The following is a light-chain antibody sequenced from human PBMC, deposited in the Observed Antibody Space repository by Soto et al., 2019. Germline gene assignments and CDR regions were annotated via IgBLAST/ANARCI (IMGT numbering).Light chain of an antibody. V-gene: IGKV3-15*01. J-gene: IGKJ5*01. Sequence: VLTQAPDTLSVSPGERATLSCRASQAINNNVAWYQLKDGQVPRLLIYGASTRAADVPARFSGGGSGTEFTLTISSLQSEDFAEYHCQQYNNWPQTFGQGTRL. CDR2: GAS. CDR3: QQYNNWPQT. CDR1: QAINNN.